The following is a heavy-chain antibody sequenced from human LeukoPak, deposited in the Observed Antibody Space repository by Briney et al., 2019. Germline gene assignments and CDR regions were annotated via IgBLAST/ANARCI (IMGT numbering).Heavy chain of an antibody. Sequence: GGSLRLSCAASGFPFSSYWMSWVRQAPGKGLEWVAKIKQDGSEKYYVDSVKGRFTISRDNAKNSLHLQMNSLRVEDTAVYYCARETVTTWDYWGQGALVTVSS. CDR3: ARETVTTWDY. J-gene: IGHJ4*02. CDR2: IKQDGSEK. D-gene: IGHD4-11*01. CDR1: GFPFSSYW. V-gene: IGHV3-7*01.